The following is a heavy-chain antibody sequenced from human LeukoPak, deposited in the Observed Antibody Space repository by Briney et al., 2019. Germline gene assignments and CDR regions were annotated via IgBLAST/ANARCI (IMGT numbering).Heavy chain of an antibody. J-gene: IGHJ5*02. D-gene: IGHD3-16*01. CDR2: IYYSGST. V-gene: IGHV4-31*03. Sequence: SETLSLTCTVSGGSISRDGYYWSWIRQHPGKGLEWIGYIYYSGSTYYNPSLKSRVTISVDTSKNQFSLKLSSVTAADTAGYYCARVDYGPGWEYARRGWFDPWGQGTLVTVSS. CDR3: ARVDYGPGWEYARRGWFDP. CDR1: GGSISRDGYY.